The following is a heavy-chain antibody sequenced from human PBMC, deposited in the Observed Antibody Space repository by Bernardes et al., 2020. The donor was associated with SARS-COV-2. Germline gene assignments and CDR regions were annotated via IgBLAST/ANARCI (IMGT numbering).Heavy chain of an antibody. CDR2: MYYSGST. CDR3: ARDSYCSGGSCFDWYFDL. V-gene: IGHV4-59*01. Sequence: LSLTCTVSGGPISSYYWSWIRQPPGKGLEWIGYMYYSGSTNYNPSLKSRVTISVDTSKNQFSLNLSSVTAADTAVYYCARDSYCSGGSCFDWYFDLWGRGTLVTVSS. D-gene: IGHD2-15*01. J-gene: IGHJ2*01. CDR1: GGPISSYY.